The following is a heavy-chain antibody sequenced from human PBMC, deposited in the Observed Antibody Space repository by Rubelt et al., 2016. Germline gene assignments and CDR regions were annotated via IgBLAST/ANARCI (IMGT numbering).Heavy chain of an antibody. CDR3: ARMTTHAIFIDY. V-gene: IGHV4-34*01. CDR2: VYYTGST. Sequence: QVQLQQWGAGLLKPSETLSLTCAVYGGSFSGYYWTWIRQPPGKGLEWIGYVYYTGSTYYNQSLKSRVTILVDTSKNQFSRKLGSGTAADTAGYYCARMTTHAIFIDYWGQGTLVTVSS. J-gene: IGHJ4*02. D-gene: IGHD3-9*01. CDR1: GGSFSGYY.